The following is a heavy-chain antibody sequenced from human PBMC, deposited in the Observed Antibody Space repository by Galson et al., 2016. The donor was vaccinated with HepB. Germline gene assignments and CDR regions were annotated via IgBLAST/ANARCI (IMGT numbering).Heavy chain of an antibody. CDR1: GFTFSDHY. J-gene: IGHJ6*04. V-gene: IGHV3-72*01. CDR2: TRDKANSYTT. CDR3: ASSAEGGLGPITRAYGMHV. D-gene: IGHD3/OR15-3a*01. Sequence: SLRLSCAASGFTFSDHYMDWVRQAPGKGLEWVGRTRDKANSYTTEYAPSVKGRFTISRDDSKNSRYLQMNSLKSEDTAVYYCASSAEGGLGPITRAYGMHVWGKGTTVTASS.